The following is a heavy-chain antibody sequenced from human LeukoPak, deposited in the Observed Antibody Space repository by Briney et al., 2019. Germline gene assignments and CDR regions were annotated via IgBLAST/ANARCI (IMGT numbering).Heavy chain of an antibody. V-gene: IGHV3-30*02. CDR2: IRYDGSNK. Sequence: GGSLRLSCAASAFTFSSYGMHWVRQAPGKGLEWVAFIRYDGSNKYYADSVKGRFTISRDNSKNTLYLQMNSLRAEDTAVYYCAKGGYSSGWYYFDYWGQGTLVTVSS. J-gene: IGHJ4*02. D-gene: IGHD6-19*01. CDR3: AKGGYSSGWYYFDY. CDR1: AFTFSSYG.